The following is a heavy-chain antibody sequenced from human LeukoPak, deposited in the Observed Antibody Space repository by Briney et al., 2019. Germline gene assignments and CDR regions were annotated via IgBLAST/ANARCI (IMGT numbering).Heavy chain of an antibody. CDR1: GGSISSYY. CDR2: ISYSGST. V-gene: IGHV4-59*01. CDR3: ARSYGSGSYFDS. Sequence: PSETLSLTCTVSGGSISSYYWSWIRQPPGKGLEWIGYISYSGSTKYSPSFKSRVTISVDTSKNQFSLKLSSVTAADTAVYFCARSYGSGSYFDSWGQGTLVTVSS. D-gene: IGHD3-10*01. J-gene: IGHJ4*02.